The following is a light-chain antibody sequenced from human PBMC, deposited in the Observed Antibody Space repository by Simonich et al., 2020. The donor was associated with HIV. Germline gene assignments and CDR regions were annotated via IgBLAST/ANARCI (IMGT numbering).Light chain of an antibody. Sequence: AIRMTQSPFSLSASTGDKVPITCRASQGISSYLAWYQQKPGKAPKLLIYPASTLQSGVPSRFSGSGSGTDFTLTISCLQSEDFATYYCQQYYSYPRTFGQGTKVEIK. V-gene: IGKV1-8*01. CDR1: QGISSY. CDR2: PAS. CDR3: QQYYSYPRT. J-gene: IGKJ1*01.